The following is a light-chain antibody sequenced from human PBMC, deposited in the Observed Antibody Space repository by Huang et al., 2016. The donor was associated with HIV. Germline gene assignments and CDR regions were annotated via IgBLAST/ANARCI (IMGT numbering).Light chain of an antibody. Sequence: EIVLTQSPATLSLSPGERATLSCRASQSISSYLAWYQQKPGQAPRLLIYDASNRATCVPARFSGSGSGTDFTLTISSLEPEDFAVYYCQQRSNWPPEGTFGQGTKVEI. CDR2: DAS. J-gene: IGKJ1*01. V-gene: IGKV3-11*01. CDR1: QSISSY. CDR3: QQRSNWPPEGT.